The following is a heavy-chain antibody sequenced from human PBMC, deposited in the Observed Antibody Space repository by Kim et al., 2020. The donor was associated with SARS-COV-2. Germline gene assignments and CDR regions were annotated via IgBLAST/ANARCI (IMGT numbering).Heavy chain of an antibody. Sequence: ASVKVSCKASGYTFTSYYMHWVRQAPGQGLEWMGIINPSGGSTSYAQKFQGRVTMTRDTSTSTVYMELSSLRSEDTAVYYCARDSPNYYDSSGGDYWGQGTLVTVSS. CDR1: GYTFTSYY. CDR3: ARDSPNYYDSSGGDY. CDR2: INPSGGST. J-gene: IGHJ4*02. D-gene: IGHD3-22*01. V-gene: IGHV1-46*01.